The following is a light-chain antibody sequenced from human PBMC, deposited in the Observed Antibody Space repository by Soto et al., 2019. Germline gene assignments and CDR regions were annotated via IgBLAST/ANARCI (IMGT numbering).Light chain of an antibody. CDR1: QSVSSD. CDR3: QQYNNWPLT. J-gene: IGKJ4*01. Sequence: EIVMTQSPATLSVSPGERATLSCRASQSVSSDLAWYEQKPGQAPRLLIYGASTRATGIPARFSGSGSGTEFNLTISSLQSEYFAVYDCQQYNNWPLTFGGGTKVEIK. V-gene: IGKV3-15*01. CDR2: GAS.